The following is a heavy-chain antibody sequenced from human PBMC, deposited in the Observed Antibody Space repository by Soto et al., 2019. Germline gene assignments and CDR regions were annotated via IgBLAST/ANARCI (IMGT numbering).Heavy chain of an antibody. D-gene: IGHD5-12*01. V-gene: IGHV4-31*03. CDR3: ARAERGYSGYEMNYYFKY. Sequence: TLSLTCTVSGGSISSGGDYWSWIRQHPGKGLEWIGYIYYSGSTYYNPSLKSRVTISVDTSKNQFSLKLSSVTAADTAVYYCARAERGYSGYEMNYYFKYRGEGTLVTVSS. CDR1: GGSISSGGDY. J-gene: IGHJ4*02. CDR2: IYYSGST.